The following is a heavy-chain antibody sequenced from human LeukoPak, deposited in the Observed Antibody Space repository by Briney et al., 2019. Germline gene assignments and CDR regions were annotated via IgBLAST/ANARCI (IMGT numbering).Heavy chain of an antibody. CDR1: GYTFTSYG. V-gene: IGHV1-18*04. D-gene: IGHD3-9*01. J-gene: IGHJ5*02. CDR3: ARDHFRSDYDILTGRGGFDP. CDR2: ISAYNGNT. Sequence: ASVKVSCKASGYTFTSYGISWVRQAPGQGLEWMGWISAYNGNTNYAQKLQGRVTMTTDTSTSTAYMELRSLRSDDTAVYYCARDHFRSDYDILTGRGGFDPWGQGTLVTVSS.